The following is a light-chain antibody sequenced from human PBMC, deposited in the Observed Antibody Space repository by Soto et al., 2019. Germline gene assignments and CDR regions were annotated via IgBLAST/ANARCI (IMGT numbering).Light chain of an antibody. J-gene: IGKJ1*01. CDR2: DAS. CDR3: QQYNSYSPWT. CDR1: QSIRSW. V-gene: IGKV1-5*01. Sequence: DIQITQSPSTLSASVGDRLTITCRASQSIRSWLAWYPQKPGKAPKLLIFDASTLQSGVPSRFCGGGSGAELTLTISGLQPDDFANYDGQQYNSYSPWTFGPGTKVDIK.